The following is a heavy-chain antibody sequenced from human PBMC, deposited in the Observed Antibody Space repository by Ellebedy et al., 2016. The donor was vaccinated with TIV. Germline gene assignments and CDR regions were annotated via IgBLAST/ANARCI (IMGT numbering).Heavy chain of an antibody. D-gene: IGHD1-1*01. CDR2: IYHSGST. CDR3: ARVFVGPGTGTLPFDY. V-gene: IGHV4-4*02. CDR1: GGSISSSNW. Sequence: MPSETLSLTCAVSGGSISSSNWWSWVRQPPGKGLEWIGEIYHSGSTNYNPSLKSRVTISVDKSKNQFSLKLSSVTAADTAVYYCARVFVGPGTGTLPFDYWGQGTLVTVSS. J-gene: IGHJ4*02.